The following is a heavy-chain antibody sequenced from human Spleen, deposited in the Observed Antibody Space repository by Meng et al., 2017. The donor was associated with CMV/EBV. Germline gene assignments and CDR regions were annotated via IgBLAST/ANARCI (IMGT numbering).Heavy chain of an antibody. CDR2: IYSGGST. D-gene: IGHD6-6*01. J-gene: IGHJ6*02. V-gene: IGHV3-53*01. CDR1: GFTFNNSA. Sequence: GKSLKISCTASGFTFNNSAMSWVRQAPGKGLEWVSVIYSGGSTYYADSVKGRFTISRDNSKNTLYLQMNSLRAEDTAVYYCAYSSSYYYYGMDVWGQGTTVTVSS. CDR3: AYSSSYYYYGMDV.